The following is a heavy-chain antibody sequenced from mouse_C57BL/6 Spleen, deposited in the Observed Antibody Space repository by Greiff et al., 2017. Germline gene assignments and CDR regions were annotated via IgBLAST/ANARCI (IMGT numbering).Heavy chain of an antibody. CDR3: TRNYYGSSPNFDY. CDR2: IDPETGGT. D-gene: IGHD1-1*01. J-gene: IGHJ2*01. V-gene: IGHV1-15*01. Sequence: QVQLKESGAELVRPGASVTLSCKASGYTFTDYEMHWVKQTPVHGLEWIGAIDPETGGTAYNQKFKGKAILTADKSSSTAYMELRSLTSEDSAVYYCTRNYYGSSPNFDYWGQGTTLTVSS. CDR1: GYTFTDYE.